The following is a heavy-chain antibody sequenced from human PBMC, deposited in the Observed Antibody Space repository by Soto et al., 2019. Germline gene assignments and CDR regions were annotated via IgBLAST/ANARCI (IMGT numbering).Heavy chain of an antibody. CDR3: ARHNGPLYVGYYYDMDV. Sequence: TLSLTCTVSGGSISSSSYYWGWIRQPPGKGLEWIGSIYYSGYTYYNPSLKSRVTISVDTSTNQFSLKLSSVTAADTAAYYCARHNGPLYVGYYYDMDVWGKGTTVTVS. V-gene: IGHV4-39*01. D-gene: IGHD3-16*01. J-gene: IGHJ6*04. CDR2: IYYSGYT. CDR1: GGSISSSSYY.